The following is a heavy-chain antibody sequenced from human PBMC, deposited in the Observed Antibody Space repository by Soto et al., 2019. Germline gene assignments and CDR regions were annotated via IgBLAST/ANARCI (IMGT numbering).Heavy chain of an antibody. CDR3: ARDIGRIAAAGTIYYYGMDV. Sequence: GASVKVSCKASGYTFTGYYMHWVRQAPGQGLEWMGWINPNSGGTNYAQKFQGWVTMTRDTSISTAYMELSRLRSDDTAVYYCARDIGRIAAAGTIYYYGMDVWGQGTTVTVS. CDR1: GYTFTGYY. J-gene: IGHJ6*02. CDR2: INPNSGGT. D-gene: IGHD6-13*01. V-gene: IGHV1-2*04.